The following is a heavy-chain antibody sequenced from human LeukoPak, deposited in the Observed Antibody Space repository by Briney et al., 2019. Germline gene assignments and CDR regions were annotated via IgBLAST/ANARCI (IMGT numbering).Heavy chain of an antibody. V-gene: IGHV4-59*01. D-gene: IGHD6-13*01. CDR2: IYCSGST. J-gene: IGHJ4*02. CDR1: GGSISNYY. CDR3: ARGSVQQQLPIDY. Sequence: SETMSLTCTVSGGSISNYYWCWIRQPPGKVVEWVGNIYCSGSTNYNPSLKSRVTISVDTSKNQFSLKLTSVTAADTAVYYCARGSVQQQLPIDYWGQGTLVTVSS.